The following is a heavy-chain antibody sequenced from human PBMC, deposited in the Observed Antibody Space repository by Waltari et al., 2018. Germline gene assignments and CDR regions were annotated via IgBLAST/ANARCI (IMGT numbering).Heavy chain of an antibody. CDR1: GGSISSESYY. J-gene: IGHJ5*02. CDR2: ISYRGIT. CDR3: ARLSYHIVTGYGWFDP. Sequence: QLQLQESGPGLVKPSETLSLTCTVSGGSISSESYYWGWIRQPPGKGLEWIGIISYRGITYYNPSRKSRVTISVDTSKNQFSLKLSSVTAADTAVYYCARLSYHIVTGYGWFDPWGLGTLVTVSS. V-gene: IGHV4-39*01. D-gene: IGHD3-9*01.